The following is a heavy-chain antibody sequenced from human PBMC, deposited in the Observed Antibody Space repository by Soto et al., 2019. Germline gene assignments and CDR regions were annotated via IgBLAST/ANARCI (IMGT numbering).Heavy chain of an antibody. J-gene: IGHJ4*02. Sequence: QVQLQESGPGLVKPSGTLSLTCAVSGGSISSSNWWSWVRQPPGKGLEWIGEIYHSGSTNYNPSLKGRVTIAVDKSKNQFSLKLSAVTAADTAVYYCARGPSMVRGVITSYYFDYWGQGTLVTVSS. CDR3: ARGPSMVRGVITSYYFDY. CDR2: IYHSGST. CDR1: GGSISSSNW. D-gene: IGHD3-10*01. V-gene: IGHV4-4*02.